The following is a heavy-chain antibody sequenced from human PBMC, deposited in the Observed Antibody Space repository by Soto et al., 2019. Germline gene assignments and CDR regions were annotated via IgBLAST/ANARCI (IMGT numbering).Heavy chain of an antibody. Sequence: QVQLVQSGAEVKKPGASVKVSCKASGYTFTSYGISWVRQAPGQGLEWMGWISAYNGNTNYAQKLQGRVTMTTDTNTTTASMELRSLRSDAPAVYYCAGDQKEERRGRGVNWFDPWGQGTLVTVSS. CDR3: AGDQKEERRGRGVNWFDP. CDR1: GYTFTSYG. D-gene: IGHD1-1*01. CDR2: ISAYNGNT. V-gene: IGHV1-18*01. J-gene: IGHJ5*02.